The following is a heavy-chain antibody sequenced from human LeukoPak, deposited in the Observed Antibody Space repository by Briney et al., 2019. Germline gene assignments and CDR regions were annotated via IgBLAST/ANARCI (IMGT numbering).Heavy chain of an antibody. CDR3: ARQDYDYVWGSYLFFDY. CDR1: GGSISSSSYY. D-gene: IGHD3-16*02. Sequence: PSETLSLTCTVSGGSISSSSYYWGWIRQPPGKGLEWIGNIYYSGSTYYNPSLKSRVTISVDTSKNQFSLKLSSVTAADTAVYYCARQDYDYVWGSYLFFDYWGQGTLVTVSS. CDR2: IYYSGST. V-gene: IGHV4-39*01. J-gene: IGHJ4*02.